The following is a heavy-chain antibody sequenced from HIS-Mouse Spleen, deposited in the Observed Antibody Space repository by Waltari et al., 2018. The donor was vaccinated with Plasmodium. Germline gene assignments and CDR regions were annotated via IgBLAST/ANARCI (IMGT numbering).Heavy chain of an antibody. V-gene: IGHV3-21*01. CDR3: ARESSSSWYFDY. CDR1: GFTFSSYS. J-gene: IGHJ4*02. Sequence: EVQLVESGGGLVKPGGSLRLSCAASGFTFSSYSMNWVRQAPGKGLECVSSISSRRSYIYYADSVKGRFTISRDNAKNSLYLQMNSLRAEDTAVYYCARESSSSWYFDYWGQGTLVTVSS. D-gene: IGHD6-13*01. CDR2: ISSRRSYI.